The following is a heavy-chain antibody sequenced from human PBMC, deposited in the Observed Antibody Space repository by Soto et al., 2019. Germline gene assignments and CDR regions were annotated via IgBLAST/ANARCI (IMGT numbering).Heavy chain of an antibody. V-gene: IGHV6-1*01. CDR3: VRTVGWLDP. CDR1: GDXVSSNSGA. J-gene: IGHJ5*02. CDR2: TYYRSKWYK. D-gene: IGHD2-15*01. Sequence: QXLSLTCAISGDXVSSNSGAWNWIRQSPSRGLEWLGRTYYRSKWYKEYAASVRSRITINQETSKNQFSLQLHSVSPDDTAVYYCVRTVGWLDPWGQGILVTVSS.